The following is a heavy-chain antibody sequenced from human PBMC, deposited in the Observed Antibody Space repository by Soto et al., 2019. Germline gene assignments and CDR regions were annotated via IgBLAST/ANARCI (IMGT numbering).Heavy chain of an antibody. CDR1: GYTFTSYD. CDR3: ARAYYYDSSGYYWGDYYYYYGMDV. Sequence: ASVKVSCKASGYTFTSYDINWVRQATGQGLEWMGWMNPNSGNTGYAQKFQGRVTMTRNTSISTAYMELSSLRSEDTAVYYCARAYYYDSSGYYWGDYYYYYGMDVWGQGTTVTVSS. J-gene: IGHJ6*02. D-gene: IGHD3-22*01. V-gene: IGHV1-8*01. CDR2: MNPNSGNT.